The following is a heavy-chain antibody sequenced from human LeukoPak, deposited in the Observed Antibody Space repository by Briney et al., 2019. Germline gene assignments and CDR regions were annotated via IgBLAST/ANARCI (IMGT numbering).Heavy chain of an antibody. CDR1: GGSISSYY. D-gene: IGHD4-17*01. CDR2: IYYSGST. Sequence: SETLSLTCTVSGGSISSYYWGWIRQPPGKGLEWIGSIYYSGSTYYNPSLKSRVTISVDTSKNQFSLKLSSVTAADTAVYYCARQDYGDYLNWFDPWGQGTLVTVSS. J-gene: IGHJ5*02. CDR3: ARQDYGDYLNWFDP. V-gene: IGHV4-39*01.